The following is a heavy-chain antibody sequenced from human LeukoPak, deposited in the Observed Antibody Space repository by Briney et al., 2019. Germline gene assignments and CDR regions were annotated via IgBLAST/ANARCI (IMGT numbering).Heavy chain of an antibody. CDR1: GGSISSYY. V-gene: IGHV4-59*01. J-gene: IGHJ4*02. CDR2: IYYSGST. CDR3: AREALAMVRGVPRYYFDY. D-gene: IGHD3-10*01. Sequence: SETLSLTCTVSGGSISSYYWSWTRQPPGKGLEWIGYIYYSGSTNYNPSLKSRVTISVDTSKNQFSLKLSSVTAADTAVYYCAREALAMVRGVPRYYFDYWGQGTLVTVSS.